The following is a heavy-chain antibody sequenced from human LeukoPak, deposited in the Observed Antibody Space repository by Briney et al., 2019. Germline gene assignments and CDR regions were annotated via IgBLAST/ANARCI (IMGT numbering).Heavy chain of an antibody. CDR1: GFTFSSYW. J-gene: IGHJ3*02. D-gene: IGHD3-22*01. CDR3: ARDERGFPNYYDSSEVAFDI. CDR2: IKQDGSEK. V-gene: IGHV3-7*01. Sequence: GGSLRLSCAASGFTFSSYWMSWVRQAPGKGLEWVANIKQDGSEKYYVDSVKGRFTISRDNAKNSLYLQMNSLRAEDTAVYYCARDERGFPNYYDSSEVAFDIWGQGTMVTVSS.